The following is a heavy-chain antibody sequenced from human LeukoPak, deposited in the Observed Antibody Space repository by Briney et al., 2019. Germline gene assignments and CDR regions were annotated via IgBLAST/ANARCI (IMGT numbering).Heavy chain of an antibody. D-gene: IGHD4-17*01. J-gene: IGHJ3*02. CDR3: ARTRYDAFDI. CDR2: IYSGGST. CDR1: GFTVSSNY. Sequence: PGGSLRLSCAASGFTVSSNYMSWVRQAPGKGLEWVSIIYSGGSTYYADSVKGRFTISRDNSKNTLYLQMNSLRAEDTAVYYCARTRYDAFDIWGQGTMVTVSS. V-gene: IGHV3-53*01.